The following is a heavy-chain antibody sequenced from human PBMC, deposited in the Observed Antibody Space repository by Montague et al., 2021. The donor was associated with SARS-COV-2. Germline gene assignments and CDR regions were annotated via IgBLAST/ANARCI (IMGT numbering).Heavy chain of an antibody. V-gene: IGHV4-59*01. CDR2: IYYSGST. D-gene: IGHD2-15*01. Sequence: SETLSLTCTVSGGSISSYYWSWIRQPPGKGLEWIGYIYYSGSTNXNPSLKSRVTISVDTSKNQFSLKLSSVTAADTAVYYCARALYCSDGSCYPNWLDPWGQGTLVTVSS. CDR1: GGSISSYY. J-gene: IGHJ5*02. CDR3: ARALYCSDGSCYPNWLDP.